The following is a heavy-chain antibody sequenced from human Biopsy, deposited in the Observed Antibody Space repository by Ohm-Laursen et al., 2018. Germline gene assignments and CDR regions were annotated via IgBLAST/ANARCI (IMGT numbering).Heavy chain of an antibody. CDR1: GGTFINYA. Sequence: SSVKVSCNASGGTFINYAISWVRQAPGQGLEWMGGIIPMFGTANCAQMFQGRVTISADESTSTSYMELSSLTTEDTAIYYCARGPHSGSHSCFDYWGRGTLVTVSS. V-gene: IGHV1-69*01. D-gene: IGHD1-26*01. CDR2: IIPMFGTA. CDR3: ARGPHSGSHSCFDY. J-gene: IGHJ4*02.